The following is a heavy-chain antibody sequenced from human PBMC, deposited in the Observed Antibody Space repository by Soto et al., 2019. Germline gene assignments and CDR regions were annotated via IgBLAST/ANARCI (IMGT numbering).Heavy chain of an antibody. D-gene: IGHD2-15*01. CDR2: ISFAGNNK. J-gene: IGHJ4*02. CDR3: ARDRQKALVVVAATGGFDY. CDR1: GFTFSRYS. V-gene: IGHV3-30*04. Sequence: GGSLRLSCAVSGFTFSRYSMHWVRQDPDMGLEWVAFISFAGNNKYYADSVKGRFTISRDNSNNMLYLEMNSLRPDDTAVYYCARDRQKALVVVAATGGFDYWGQGTPVTVSS.